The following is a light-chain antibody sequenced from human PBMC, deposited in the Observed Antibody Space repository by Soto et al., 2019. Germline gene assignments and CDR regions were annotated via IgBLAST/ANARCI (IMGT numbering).Light chain of an antibody. CDR2: DVT. Sequence: QSALTQPPSASGSPGQSVTISCTGTSSDVGAYDHVSWYQQHPGRAPKLVIYDVTQRPSGVPHRFSGSKSGNTASLTVSWLQAEDEADYYCSSYAGGYNLAVFGTGTKVTVL. CDR1: SSDVGAYDH. CDR3: SSYAGGYNLAV. J-gene: IGLJ1*01. V-gene: IGLV2-8*01.